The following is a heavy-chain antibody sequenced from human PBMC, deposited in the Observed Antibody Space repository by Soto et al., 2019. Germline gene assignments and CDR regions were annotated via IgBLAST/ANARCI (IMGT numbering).Heavy chain of an antibody. D-gene: IGHD2-2*01. CDR2: SSYTGNT. CDR3: ARLGGYCSTTSCYGYYGMDV. Sequence: SETLSLTCTVSGASITSGNYYWGWIRQPPGKGLQWIGSSSYTGNTHYNPSLESRVTISVDTSKNQFSLKVSSVTAADTAVYYCARLGGYCSTTSCYGYYGMDVWGQGTTVTVSS. V-gene: IGHV4-39*01. CDR1: GASITSGNYY. J-gene: IGHJ6*02.